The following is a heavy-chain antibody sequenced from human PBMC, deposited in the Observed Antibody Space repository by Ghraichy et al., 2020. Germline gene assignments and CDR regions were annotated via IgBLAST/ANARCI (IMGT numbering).Heavy chain of an antibody. CDR2: IYYSGST. CDR1: GGSISSSSYY. V-gene: IGHV4-39*01. Sequence: SETLSLTCTVSGGSISSSSYYWGWIRQPPGKGLEWIGSIYYSGSTYYNPSLKSRVTISVDTSKNQFSLTLSSVTAADTAVYYCARRASGSPRVVWFDPWGQGTLVTVSS. J-gene: IGHJ5*02. CDR3: ARRASGSPRVVWFDP. D-gene: IGHD1-26*01.